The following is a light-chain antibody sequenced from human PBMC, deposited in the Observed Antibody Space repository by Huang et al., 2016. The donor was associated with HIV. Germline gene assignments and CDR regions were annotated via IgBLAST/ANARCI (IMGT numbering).Light chain of an antibody. CDR2: WAA. CDR1: QSVLYNSNNKNY. J-gene: IGKJ4*01. V-gene: IGKV4-1*01. Sequence: DIVMTQSPDSLTVSLGERATINCRASQSVLYNSNNKNYLAWYQQKPGQPPKLLIYWAATRESVVPDRFSGSGSGTYFSLTISSLQAEDVATYYCQQYHSSPLTFGGGTKVEIK. CDR3: QQYHSSPLT.